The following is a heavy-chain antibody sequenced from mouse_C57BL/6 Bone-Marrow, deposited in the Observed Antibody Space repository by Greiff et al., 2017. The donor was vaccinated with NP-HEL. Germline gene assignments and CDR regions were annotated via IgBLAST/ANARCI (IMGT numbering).Heavy chain of an antibody. V-gene: IGHV1-76*01. CDR1: GYTFTDYY. D-gene: IGHD2-1*01. J-gene: IGHJ4*01. Sequence: VMLVESGAELVRPGASVKLSCKASGYTFTDYYINWVKQRPGQGLEWIARIYPGSGNTYYNEKFKGKATLTAEKSSSTAYMQLSSLTSEDSAVYFCARWGKLPYYAMDYWGQGTSVTVSS. CDR2: IYPGSGNT. CDR3: ARWGKLPYYAMDY.